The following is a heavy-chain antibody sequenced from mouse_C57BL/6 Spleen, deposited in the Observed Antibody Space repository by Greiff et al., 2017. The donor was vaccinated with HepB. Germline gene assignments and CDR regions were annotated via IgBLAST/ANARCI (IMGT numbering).Heavy chain of an antibody. J-gene: IGHJ2*01. D-gene: IGHD2-1*01. V-gene: IGHV14-4*01. CDR2: IDADNGYT. Sequence: EVQLLQSGAELVRPGASVKLSCTASGFNIKDDSMHWVKQTPEQGLEWIGRIDADNGYTDYPSKVKGKDTITADTSINNAYLQLSSLTSEDTAVYYCTTYGNYGYWGQGTTLTVSA. CDR3: TTYGNYGY. CDR1: GFNIKDDS.